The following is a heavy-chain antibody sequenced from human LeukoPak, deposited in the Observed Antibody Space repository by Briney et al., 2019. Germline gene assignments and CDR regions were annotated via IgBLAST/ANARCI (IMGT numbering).Heavy chain of an antibody. Sequence: SETLSLTCTVSGGSISSSSYYWSWIRQPAGKGLEWIGRIYTSGSTDYNPSLKSRVTISVDTSKNQCSLKLSSVTAADTAVYYCARDFWSGYFDYWGQGTLVTVSS. CDR2: IYTSGST. D-gene: IGHD3-3*01. J-gene: IGHJ4*02. CDR1: GGSISSSSYY. V-gene: IGHV4-61*02. CDR3: ARDFWSGYFDY.